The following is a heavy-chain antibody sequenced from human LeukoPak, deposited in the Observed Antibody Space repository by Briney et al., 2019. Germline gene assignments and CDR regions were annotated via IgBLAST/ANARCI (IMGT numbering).Heavy chain of an antibody. CDR1: GFTFSSYE. D-gene: IGHD6-13*01. V-gene: IGHV3-48*03. CDR2: ISSSGSTI. Sequence: PGGSLRLSCAASGFTFSSYEMNWVCQAPGKGLEWVSYISSSGSTIYYADSVKGRFTISRDNAKNSLYLQMNSLRAEDTAVYYCARDRTSGSSSGHWGQGTLVTVSS. CDR3: ARDRTSGSSSGH. J-gene: IGHJ4*02.